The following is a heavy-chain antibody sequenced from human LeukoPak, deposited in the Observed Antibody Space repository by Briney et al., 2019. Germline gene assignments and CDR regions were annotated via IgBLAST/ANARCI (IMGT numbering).Heavy chain of an antibody. V-gene: IGHV3-53*05. Sequence: GGSPRLTCTVSGFTVTSTHMDWVRQAPGKGPEWVALIYDGGGTVYADSVKGRFTISRDNSKNMVYLQMNSLRPEDSAVYYCARDRAGSRSSWVEFDFWGQGTLVTVSS. CDR3: ARDRAGSRSSWVEFDF. CDR1: GFTVTSTH. D-gene: IGHD3-10*01. CDR2: IYDGGGT. J-gene: IGHJ5*01.